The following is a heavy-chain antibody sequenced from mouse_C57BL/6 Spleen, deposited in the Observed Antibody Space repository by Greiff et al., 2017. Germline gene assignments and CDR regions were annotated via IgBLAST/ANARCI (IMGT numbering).Heavy chain of an antibody. CDR2: ISSGGSYT. Sequence: EVKLVESGGDLVKPGGSLKLSCAASGFTFSSYGMSWVRQTPDKRLEWVATISSGGSYTYYPDSVKGRFTISRDNAKNTLYLQMSSLKSEDTAMYYCARQGDGGDYWGQGTSVTVSS. V-gene: IGHV5-6*02. CDR1: GFTFSSYG. D-gene: IGHD3-3*01. CDR3: ARQGDGGDY. J-gene: IGHJ4*01.